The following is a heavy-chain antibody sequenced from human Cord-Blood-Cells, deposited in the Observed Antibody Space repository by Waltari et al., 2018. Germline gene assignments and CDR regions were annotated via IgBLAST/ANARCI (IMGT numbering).Heavy chain of an antibody. D-gene: IGHD4-17*01. CDR1: GHTFTGHY. CDR2: INPNSGGT. J-gene: IGHJ4*02. Sequence: QVPLVQTGVEVTKPGASVKVSCKACGHTFTGHYIHWVRRAPGQGLEWMGWINPNSGGTNYAQKFQGWVTMTRDTSISTAYMELSRLRSDDTAVYYCAREHGTTVTTFDYWGQGTLVTVSS. CDR3: AREHGTTVTTFDY. V-gene: IGHV1-2*04.